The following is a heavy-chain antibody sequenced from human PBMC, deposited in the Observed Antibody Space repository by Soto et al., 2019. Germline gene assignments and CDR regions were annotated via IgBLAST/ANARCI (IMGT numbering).Heavy chain of an antibody. CDR3: AKDQVVATILAVWGSAFDI. CDR2: ISGSGGST. J-gene: IGHJ3*02. Sequence: GGSLRLSCAASGFTFSSYAMSWVRQAPGKGLEWVSAISGSGGSTYYADSVKGRFTISRDNSKNTLYLQMNSLRAEDTAVYYCAKDQVVATILAVWGSAFDIWGQGTMVTVSS. CDR1: GFTFSSYA. V-gene: IGHV3-23*01. D-gene: IGHD5-12*01.